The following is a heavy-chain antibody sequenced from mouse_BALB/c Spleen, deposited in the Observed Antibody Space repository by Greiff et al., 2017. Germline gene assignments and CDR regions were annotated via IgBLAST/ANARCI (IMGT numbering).Heavy chain of an antibody. V-gene: IGHV2-9*02. J-gene: IGHJ3*01. Sequence: VQLVESGPGLVAPSQSLSITCTVSGFSLTSYGVHWVRQPPGKGLEWLGVIWAGGSTNYNSALMSRLSISKDNSKSQVFLKMNSLQTDDTAMYYCAREYYYGSAYWGQGTLVTVSA. CDR2: IWAGGST. CDR1: GFSLTSYG. CDR3: AREYYYGSAY. D-gene: IGHD1-1*01.